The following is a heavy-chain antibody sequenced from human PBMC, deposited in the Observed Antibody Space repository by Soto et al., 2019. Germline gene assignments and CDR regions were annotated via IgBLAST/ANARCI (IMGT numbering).Heavy chain of an antibody. V-gene: IGHV1-69*01. Sequence: QVQLVQSGAEVKKPGSSVKVSCKASGGTFSSYAISWVRQAPGQGLEWMGGIIPIFGTANYAQKFQGRVTITDYESTSTAYIELSSLRSEDTAVYYCAREGKGPRGGGGFDPWGQGTLVTVSS. CDR1: GGTFSSYA. CDR2: IIPIFGTA. CDR3: AREGKGPRGGGGFDP. D-gene: IGHD3-16*01. J-gene: IGHJ5*02.